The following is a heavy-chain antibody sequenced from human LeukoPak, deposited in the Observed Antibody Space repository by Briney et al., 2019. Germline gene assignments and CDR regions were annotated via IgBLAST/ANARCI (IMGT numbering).Heavy chain of an antibody. CDR2: IYYSGST. D-gene: IGHD4-23*01. V-gene: IGHV4-30-2*05. CDR1: GDSISSAGYY. Sequence: SETLSLTCSVSGDSISSAGYYWSWIRQPPGKGLEWIGYIYYSGSTYYNPSLKSRVTISVDTSKNQFSLKLSSVTAADTAVYYCASSYGGYAFDIWGQGTMVTVSS. J-gene: IGHJ3*02. CDR3: ASSYGGYAFDI.